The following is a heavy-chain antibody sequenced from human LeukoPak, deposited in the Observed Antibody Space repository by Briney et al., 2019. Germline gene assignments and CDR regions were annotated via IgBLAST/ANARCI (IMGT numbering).Heavy chain of an antibody. CDR1: GGSISSSSYY. CDR2: IYYSGST. Sequence: SETLSLTCTVSGGSISSSSYYWGWIRQPPGKGLEWIGSIYYSGSTYYNPSLKSRVTISVDTSKNQFSLKLSSVTAADTAVYYCARDEVTMVRGSGFDPWGQGTLVTVSS. V-gene: IGHV4-39*07. D-gene: IGHD3-10*01. J-gene: IGHJ5*02. CDR3: ARDEVTMVRGSGFDP.